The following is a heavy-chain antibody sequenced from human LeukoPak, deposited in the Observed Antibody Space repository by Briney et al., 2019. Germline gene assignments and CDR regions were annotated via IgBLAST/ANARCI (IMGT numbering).Heavy chain of an antibody. CDR2: ISGSGGST. Sequence: EPGGSLRLSCAASGFTFSSYAMSWVRQAPGKGLEWVSAISGSGGSTYYADSVKGRFTISRDNSKNTLYLQMNSLRAEDTAVYYCAKDLYDSSGYYEPEYFQHWGQGTLVTVSS. V-gene: IGHV3-23*01. CDR3: AKDLYDSSGYYEPEYFQH. J-gene: IGHJ1*01. CDR1: GFTFSSYA. D-gene: IGHD3-22*01.